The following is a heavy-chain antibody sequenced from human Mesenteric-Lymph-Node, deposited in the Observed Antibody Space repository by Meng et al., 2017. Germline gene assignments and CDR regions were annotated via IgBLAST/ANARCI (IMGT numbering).Heavy chain of an antibody. V-gene: IGHV4-31*03. J-gene: IGHJ5*02. Sequence: GQRQESGPGPVKPSQTLSLTCTVSGGSISSGGYYWSWIRQHPGKGLEWIGYIHSSGSTYYNPSLRSRLTISVDTSKNQFSLKLSSVTAADTAVYYCARASYGSGSPLGESWFDPWGQGTLVTVSS. D-gene: IGHD3-10*01. CDR3: ARASYGSGSPLGESWFDP. CDR1: GGSISSGGYY. CDR2: IHSSGST.